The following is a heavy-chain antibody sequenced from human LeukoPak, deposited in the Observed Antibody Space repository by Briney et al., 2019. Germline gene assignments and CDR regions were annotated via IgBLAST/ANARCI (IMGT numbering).Heavy chain of an antibody. J-gene: IGHJ5*02. CDR2: INQSGST. CDR3: ARGPASGSYFAWFDP. D-gene: IGHD3-10*01. CDR1: GGSFSGYY. Sequence: NPSETLSLTCAVYGGSFSGYYLSWIRQPPGKGLEWIGEINQSGSTKYNPSLESRATISVDTSKNQFSLKLTSMTAADTAVYYCARGPASGSYFAWFDPWGQGALVSVSS. V-gene: IGHV4-34*01.